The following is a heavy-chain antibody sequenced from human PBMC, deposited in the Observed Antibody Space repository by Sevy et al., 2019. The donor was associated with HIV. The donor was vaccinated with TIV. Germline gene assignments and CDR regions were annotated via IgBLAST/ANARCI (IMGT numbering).Heavy chain of an antibody. J-gene: IGHJ4*02. CDR1: GFALRSYT. D-gene: IGHD2-21*02. V-gene: IGHV3-23*01. CDR3: AKTLQKLPFHPHYFDY. CDR2: RSATGGST. Sequence: GGSLRLSCGVSGFALRSYTMNWVRRAPGKGLEWVATRSATGGSTYYADSVKGRFTISRDVSKSTLYLQMISLTAEDTAMFYCAKTLQKLPFHPHYFDYWGQGTLVTVSS.